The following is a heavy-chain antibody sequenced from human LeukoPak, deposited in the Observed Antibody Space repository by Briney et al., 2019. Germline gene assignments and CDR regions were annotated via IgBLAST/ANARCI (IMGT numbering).Heavy chain of an antibody. Sequence: SVKVSCKASGDTFSSYTISWVRQAPGQGLEWMGGIIPILDTANYAQKFQGRVTITADESTSTAYMELSSLRSEDTAVYYCASRGYYYDSSGYYSYYYMDVWGKGTTVTISS. V-gene: IGHV1-69*13. J-gene: IGHJ6*03. CDR3: ASRGYYYDSSGYYSYYYMDV. CDR2: IIPILDTA. CDR1: GDTFSSYT. D-gene: IGHD3-22*01.